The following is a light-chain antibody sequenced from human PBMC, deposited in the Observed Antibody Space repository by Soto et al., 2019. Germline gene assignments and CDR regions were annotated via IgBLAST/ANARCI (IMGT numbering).Light chain of an antibody. Sequence: EIVLTQSPGTLSLSPGERATLSCRASQSVSSSYLAWYQQKPGQAPRLLIYNASSRATGIPDRFSGSGSGTDFTLTISRLEPEDVAVYYCQQYGNSRGTFGQGTKVDIK. CDR1: QSVSSSY. J-gene: IGKJ1*01. CDR3: QQYGNSRGT. CDR2: NAS. V-gene: IGKV3-20*01.